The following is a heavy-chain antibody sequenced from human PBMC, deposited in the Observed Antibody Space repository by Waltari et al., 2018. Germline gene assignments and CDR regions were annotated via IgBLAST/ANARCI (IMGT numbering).Heavy chain of an antibody. CDR1: GGSFSGYY. D-gene: IGHD3-10*01. J-gene: IGHJ4*02. Sequence: QVQLQQWGAGLLKPSETLSLTCAVYGGSFSGYYWSWIRQPPGKGLEWIGEINHSGSTNYNPSLKSRVTISVDTSKNQFSLKLSSVTAADTAVYYCAAYYGSGSYYRWNYWGQGTLVTVSS. V-gene: IGHV4-34*01. CDR3: AAYYGSGSYYRWNY. CDR2: INHSGST.